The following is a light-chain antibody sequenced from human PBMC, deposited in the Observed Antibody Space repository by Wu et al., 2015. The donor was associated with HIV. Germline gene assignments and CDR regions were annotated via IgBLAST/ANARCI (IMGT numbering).Light chain of an antibody. CDR3: QKYNTAPWT. V-gene: IGKV1-39*01. Sequence: DIQMTQSPSSLSASVGDRVTITCRASQSISSYLNWYQQKPGKAPKLLIYAASSLQSGVPSRFSGSGSGTDFTLTISSLQPEDVATYYCQKYNTAPWTLGQGTKVEMK. CDR1: QSISSY. CDR2: AAS. J-gene: IGKJ1*01.